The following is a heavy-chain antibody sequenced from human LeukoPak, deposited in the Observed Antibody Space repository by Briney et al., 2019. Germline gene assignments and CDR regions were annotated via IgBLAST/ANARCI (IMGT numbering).Heavy chain of an antibody. CDR2: IIPIFGTA. Sequence: SVKVSCKASGGTFSSYAISWVRQAPGQGLEWMGGIIPIFGTANYAQKFQGRVTITTDESTSTAYMELSSLRSEDPAVYYCARGADYCSSTSCYTTDYFDYWGQGTLVTVSS. CDR1: GGTFSSYA. CDR3: ARGADYCSSTSCYTTDYFDY. D-gene: IGHD2-2*02. J-gene: IGHJ4*02. V-gene: IGHV1-69*05.